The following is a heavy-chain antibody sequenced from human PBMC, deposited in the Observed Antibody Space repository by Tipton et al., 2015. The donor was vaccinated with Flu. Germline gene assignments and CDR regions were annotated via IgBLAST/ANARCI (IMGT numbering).Heavy chain of an antibody. J-gene: IGHJ5*02. D-gene: IGHD5-18*01. Sequence: GLVKPSQTLSRTCVISGDSVSSDSIGWHCIRLSASRGLEWKGRTYYRSKWYNDYAASVKRRITINPDTSKSQFALPLNSVIPEETAVYHCASGYDYAYDHWGQGILVTVSS. V-gene: IGHV6-1*01. CDR2: TYYRSKWYN. CDR1: GDSVSSDSIG. CDR3: ASGYDYAYDH.